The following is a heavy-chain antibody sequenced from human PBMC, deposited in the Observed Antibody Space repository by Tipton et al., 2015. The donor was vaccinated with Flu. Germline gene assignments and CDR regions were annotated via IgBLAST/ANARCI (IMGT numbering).Heavy chain of an antibody. J-gene: IGHJ4*02. V-gene: IGHV3-33*08. CDR3: ARGVYSSGWYPFFDY. CDR1: GSYV. CDR2: IWYDGSNK. D-gene: IGHD6-19*01. Sequence: QVQLVQSGGGVVQPGGSLRLPCPTSGSYVMHWVRQAPGKGLEWVAVIWYDGSNKYYADSVKGRFTISRDNSKNTLYLQMNSLRAEDTAVYYCARGVYSSGWYPFFDYWGQGTLVTVSS.